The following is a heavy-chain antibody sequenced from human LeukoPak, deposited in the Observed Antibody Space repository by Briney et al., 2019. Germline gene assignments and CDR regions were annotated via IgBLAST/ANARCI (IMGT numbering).Heavy chain of an antibody. J-gene: IGHJ1*01. CDR2: IYRSTFI. Sequence: SETLSLTCAVYDESLSGYFCFWIRQPPGRPLEWIGEIYRSTFINYNPSLKSRLTISMDTSKNQFSLKVTSVTAADMAVYYCGIVATTRQYWGQGTLVTVSS. D-gene: IGHD2-21*01. CDR3: GIVATTRQY. CDR1: DESLSGYF. V-gene: IGHV4-34*01.